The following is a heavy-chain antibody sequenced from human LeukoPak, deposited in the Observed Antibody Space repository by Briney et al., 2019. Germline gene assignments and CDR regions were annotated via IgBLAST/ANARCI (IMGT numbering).Heavy chain of an antibody. CDR1: GGSFSVYY. CDR2: INHSGST. D-gene: IGHD5-12*01. Sequence: SETLSLTCAVYGGSFSVYYWSWIRQPPGKGLEWIGEINHSGSTNYNPSLKSRVTISVDTSNNHFSLKLSSVTAADTAVYYCARDRRLRFGSGYYYYYMDVWGKGTTVTISS. V-gene: IGHV4-34*01. CDR3: ARDRRLRFGSGYYYYYMDV. J-gene: IGHJ6*03.